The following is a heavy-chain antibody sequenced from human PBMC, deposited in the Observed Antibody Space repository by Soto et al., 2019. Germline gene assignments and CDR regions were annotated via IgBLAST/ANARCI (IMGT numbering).Heavy chain of an antibody. J-gene: IGHJ6*02. CDR3: ARDSGGMDV. CDR2: IVPIVDTS. CDR1: GGTFSSYA. V-gene: IGHV1-69*05. Sequence: SVKVSCKTSGGTFSSYAISWVRQAPGQGLEWMGGIVPIVDTSTYAQKFQGRVTITRDTSASTAYMELSSLRSEDTAVYYCARDSGGMDVWGQGTTVTVSS.